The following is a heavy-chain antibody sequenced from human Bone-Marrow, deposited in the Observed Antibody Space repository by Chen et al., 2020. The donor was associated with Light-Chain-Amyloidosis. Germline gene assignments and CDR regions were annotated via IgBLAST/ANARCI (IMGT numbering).Heavy chain of an antibody. V-gene: IGHV3-53*01. CDR3: AKTEGYDFWRNGMDV. Sequence: GESGGGRVKPGGPLRLSCEVPGFTVRQNSMGWVRQVPGEGLQWVALFYAGRSTFYAGLVKGRFTLSRYYPRNTLFLQMDSLRVDDTAVYYCAKTEGYDFWRNGMDVWGQGTTVIVS. CDR2: FYAGRST. CDR1: GFTVRQNS. J-gene: IGHJ6*02. D-gene: IGHD3-3*01.